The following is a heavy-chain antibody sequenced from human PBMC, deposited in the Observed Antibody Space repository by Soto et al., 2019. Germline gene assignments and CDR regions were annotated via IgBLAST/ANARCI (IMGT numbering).Heavy chain of an antibody. V-gene: IGHV4-39*07. CDR2: INHSGST. Sequence: SETLSLTCTVSGGSISSSSYYWGWIRQPPGKGLEWIGEINHSGSTNYNPSLKSRVTISVDTSKNQFSLKLSSVTAADTAVYYCARGQGRYYYGSGSYSRSYYYYYMDVWGKGTTVTVSS. CDR3: ARGQGRYYYGSGSYSRSYYYYYMDV. CDR1: GGSISSSSYY. J-gene: IGHJ6*03. D-gene: IGHD3-10*01.